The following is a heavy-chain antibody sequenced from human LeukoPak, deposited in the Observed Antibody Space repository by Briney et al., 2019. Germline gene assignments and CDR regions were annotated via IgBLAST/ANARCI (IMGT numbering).Heavy chain of an antibody. Sequence: GGSLRLSCAASGFTLSSNYMSWVRHAPGKGLEWVSVVYSGGSTYYADSVKGRFTISRDNSKNTLYLQMNSLRAEDTAVYYCARDPLYGYMDVWGKGTTVTVSS. J-gene: IGHJ6*03. D-gene: IGHD2-2*02. V-gene: IGHV3-53*01. CDR3: ARDPLYGYMDV. CDR2: VYSGGST. CDR1: GFTLSSNY.